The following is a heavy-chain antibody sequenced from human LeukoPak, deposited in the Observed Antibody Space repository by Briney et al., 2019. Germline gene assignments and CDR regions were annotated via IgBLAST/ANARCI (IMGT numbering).Heavy chain of an antibody. J-gene: IGHJ4*02. V-gene: IGHV3-21*01. CDR1: GFTFSSYS. Sequence: PGGSLRLSCAASGFTFSSYSMNWDRQSPGKGLEWVSSISSSSSYIYYADSVKGRFTISRDNAKNSLYLQMNSLRAEDTAVYYCARGAAAAIRGTLFDYWGQGTLVTVSS. CDR3: ARGAAAAIRGTLFDY. D-gene: IGHD2-2*02. CDR2: ISSSSSYI.